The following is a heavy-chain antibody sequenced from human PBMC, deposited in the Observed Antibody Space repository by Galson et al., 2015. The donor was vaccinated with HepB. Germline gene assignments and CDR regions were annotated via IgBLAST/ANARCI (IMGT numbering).Heavy chain of an antibody. V-gene: IGHV4-39*07. CDR3: ARGMAGQQLVLGDAFDI. CDR2: IYYSGST. CDR1: GSISSSSYY. J-gene: IGHJ3*02. Sequence: GSISSSSYYWGWIRQPPGKGLEWIGSIYYSGSTYYNPSLKSRVTISVDTSKNQFSLKLSSVTAADTAVYYCARGMAGQQLVLGDAFDIWGQGTMVTVSS. D-gene: IGHD6-13*01.